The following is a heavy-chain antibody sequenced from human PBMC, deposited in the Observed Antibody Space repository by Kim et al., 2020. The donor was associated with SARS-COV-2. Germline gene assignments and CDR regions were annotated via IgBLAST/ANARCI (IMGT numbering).Heavy chain of an antibody. V-gene: IGHV4-39*01. CDR2: IYYSGST. D-gene: IGHD4-17*01. Sequence: SETLSLTCTVSGGSISSSSYYWGWIRQPPGKGLEWIGSIYYSGSTYYNPSLKSRVTISVDTSKNQFSLKLSSVTAADTAVYYCARRSPDYGDLRLYWYFDLWGRGTLVTVSS. J-gene: IGHJ2*01. CDR3: ARRSPDYGDLRLYWYFDL. CDR1: GGSISSSSYY.